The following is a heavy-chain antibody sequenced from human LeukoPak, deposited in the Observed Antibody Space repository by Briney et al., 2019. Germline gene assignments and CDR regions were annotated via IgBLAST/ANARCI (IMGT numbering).Heavy chain of an antibody. CDR2: ISGSGEST. Sequence: GGSLRLSCAASGLTFSNYGMAWVRQAPGKGLEWVSAISGSGESTYNADSVKGRFTISRDNSKNTLYLQMNSLRAGDTALYYCAKESLRGHSYGFDNWGQGTLVTVSS. J-gene: IGHJ4*02. CDR3: AKESLRGHSYGFDN. D-gene: IGHD5-18*01. V-gene: IGHV3-23*01. CDR1: GLTFSNYG.